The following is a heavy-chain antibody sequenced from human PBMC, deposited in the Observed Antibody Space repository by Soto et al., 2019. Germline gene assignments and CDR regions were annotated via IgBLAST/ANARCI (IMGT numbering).Heavy chain of an antibody. CDR3: AKGGITVR. V-gene: IGHV3-30*04. CDR1: TFNFTSYA. D-gene: IGHD6-19*01. J-gene: IGHJ4*02. Sequence: QVQLVESGGGVVQPGTSLRLSCAASTFNFTSYAMHWVRQAPGKGLEWVAVISYDGRDKFYAGSVKGRFTISRDNSKHALYLHMNSLRTDDTAMYHCAKGGITVRWGQATLVTVSS. CDR2: ISYDGRDK.